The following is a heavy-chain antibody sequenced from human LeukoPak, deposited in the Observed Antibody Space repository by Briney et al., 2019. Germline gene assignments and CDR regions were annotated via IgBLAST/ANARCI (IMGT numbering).Heavy chain of an antibody. CDR1: GFTFSSYS. Sequence: GGSLRLSCAASGFTFSSYSMNWVRQAPGKGLEWVSYISSSSTIYYADSVKGRFTISRDNAKNSLYLQMNSLRDEDTAVYYCARDLDRHYYDSSGTDAFDIWGQGTMVTVSS. V-gene: IGHV3-48*02. CDR2: ISSSSTI. CDR3: ARDLDRHYYDSSGTDAFDI. J-gene: IGHJ3*02. D-gene: IGHD3-22*01.